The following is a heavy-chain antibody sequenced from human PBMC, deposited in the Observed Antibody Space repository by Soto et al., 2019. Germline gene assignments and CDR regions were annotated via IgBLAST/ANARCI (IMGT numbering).Heavy chain of an antibody. D-gene: IGHD2-15*01. J-gene: IGHJ3*02. Sequence: GGSLRLSCAASGFTFSSYAMSWVRQAPGKGLEWVSALSGGGGSTYYADSVKGRFTISRDNSKNTLYLQMNNLRAEDTAVYYCATSGGSGNDAFDIWGQGTMVTV. CDR3: ATSGGSGNDAFDI. CDR2: LSGGGGST. V-gene: IGHV3-23*01. CDR1: GFTFSSYA.